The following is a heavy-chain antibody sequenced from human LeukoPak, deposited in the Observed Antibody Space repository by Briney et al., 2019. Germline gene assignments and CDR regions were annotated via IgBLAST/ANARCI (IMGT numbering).Heavy chain of an antibody. CDR3: ARVGSDILTGYGAFDI. CDR1: GGSISSGGYY. Sequence: SETLSLTCTVSGGSISSGGYYWSWIRQHPGTGLEWIGYIYYSGSTYYNPSLKSRVTISVDTSKNQFSLKLSSVTAADTAVYYCARVGSDILTGYGAFDIWGQGTMVTVSS. V-gene: IGHV4-31*03. D-gene: IGHD3-9*01. CDR2: IYYSGST. J-gene: IGHJ3*02.